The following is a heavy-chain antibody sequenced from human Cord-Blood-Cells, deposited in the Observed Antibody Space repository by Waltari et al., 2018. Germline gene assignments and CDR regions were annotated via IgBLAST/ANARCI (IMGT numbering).Heavy chain of an antibody. V-gene: IGHV4-34*01. CDR3: ARDGLTGDGDPSDACDI. CDR1: GGSFCVYY. D-gene: IGHD7-27*01. Sequence: QVQLQQWGAGLLTPSETLSLTCAVYGGSFCVYYRRWNGQHPWKGLEWIGEINHSGSTNYNPSLKSRVTISVDTSKNQFSLKLSSVTAADTAVYYGARDGLTGDGDPSDACDIWGQGTMVTVSS. J-gene: IGHJ3*02. CDR2: INHSGST.